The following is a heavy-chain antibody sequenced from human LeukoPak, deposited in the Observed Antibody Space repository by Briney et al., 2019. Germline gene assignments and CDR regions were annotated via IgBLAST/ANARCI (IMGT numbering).Heavy chain of an antibody. CDR3: ARHVESYCSGGSCYRSFDN. CDR2: IHYSGST. CDR1: GGSISNYY. V-gene: IGHV4-59*08. D-gene: IGHD2-15*01. J-gene: IGHJ4*02. Sequence: SETLSLTCTVSGGSISNYYWSWIRQSPGKGLDWIGYIHYSGSTNYNPSLKSRATISVDTSKNQFSLNLRSVTAADTAVYYCARHVESYCSGGSCYRSFDNGGQGTLVTVSS.